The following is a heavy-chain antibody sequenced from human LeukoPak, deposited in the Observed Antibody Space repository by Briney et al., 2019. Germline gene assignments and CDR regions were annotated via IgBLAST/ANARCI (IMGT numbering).Heavy chain of an antibody. V-gene: IGHV3-21*01. CDR1: GFTFSSYS. CDR3: ARKRITMIVPDAFDI. D-gene: IGHD3-22*01. Sequence: GGSLRLSCAASGFTFSSYSMNWVRQAPGKGLEWVSSISSSSSHIYYADSVKGRFTISRDNAKNSLYLQMNSLRAEDTAVYYCARKRITMIVPDAFDIWGQGTMVTVSS. CDR2: ISSSSSHI. J-gene: IGHJ3*02.